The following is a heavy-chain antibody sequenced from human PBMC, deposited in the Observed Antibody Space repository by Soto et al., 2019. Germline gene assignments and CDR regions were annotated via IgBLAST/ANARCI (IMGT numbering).Heavy chain of an antibody. V-gene: IGHV4-4*07. J-gene: IGHJ4*02. CDR3: ARGPFCGEECYFAY. CDR2: IYNSGLI. Sequence: QVHLQESGPGLVKPSETLSLTCSVFGDSISRHYWSWIRQPAGQGLEYIGRIYNSGLINYNPSLESRVSMSVDPSKNQISLKLPSATAADTAIYYCARGPFCGEECYFAYWGQGTLVTVAS. D-gene: IGHD2-21*01. CDR1: GDSISRHY.